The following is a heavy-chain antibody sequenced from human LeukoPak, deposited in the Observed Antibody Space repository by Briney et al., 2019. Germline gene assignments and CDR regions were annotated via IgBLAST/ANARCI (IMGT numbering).Heavy chain of an antibody. Sequence: SETLSLTCAVSGYSISSSKWWGWIRQPPGKRLEWIGYIYYSGSTYYSPSLKSRVTMTVDTSKNQFSLKLSSVTAVDTAVYYCARKGIAVADTDFDYWGQGTLVTVSS. CDR3: ARKGIAVADTDFDY. CDR2: IYYSGST. J-gene: IGHJ4*02. V-gene: IGHV4-28*01. CDR1: GYSISSSKW. D-gene: IGHD6-19*01.